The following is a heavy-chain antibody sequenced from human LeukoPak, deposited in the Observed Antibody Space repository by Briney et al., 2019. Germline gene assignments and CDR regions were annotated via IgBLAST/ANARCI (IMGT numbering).Heavy chain of an antibody. CDR2: VNPSGSST. V-gene: IGHV1-46*01. J-gene: IGHJ5*02. CDR3: ARDNSVGETAWWFDP. D-gene: IGHD1-26*01. Sequence: ASVTVSCKVSGYSFTSYYMHWVRQAPGQGLEWMGLVNPSGSSTTYAQKFQGRVTMTRGMFTSTDHMELTSLTSDDTAVYYCARDNSVGETAWWFDPWGQGTLVTVSS. CDR1: GYSFTSYY.